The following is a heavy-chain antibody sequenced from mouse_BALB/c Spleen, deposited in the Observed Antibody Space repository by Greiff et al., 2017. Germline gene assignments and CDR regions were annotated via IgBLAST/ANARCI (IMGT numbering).Heavy chain of an antibody. CDR3: ARCLNSLMDY. CDR2: ISYSGST. V-gene: IGHV3-2*02. D-gene: IGHD4-1*02. Sequence: EVKLVESGPGLVKPSQSLSLTCTVTGYSITSDYAWNWIRQFPGNKLEWMGYISYSGSTSYNPSLKSRISITRDTSKNQFFLQLNSVTTEDTATYYCARCLNSLMDYWGQGTSVTVSS. J-gene: IGHJ4*01. CDR1: GYSITSDYA.